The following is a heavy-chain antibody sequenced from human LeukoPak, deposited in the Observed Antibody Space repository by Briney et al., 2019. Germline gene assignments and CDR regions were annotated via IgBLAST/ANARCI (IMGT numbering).Heavy chain of an antibody. CDR3: ARRSQVVITTVDWFDP. V-gene: IGHV4-39*07. D-gene: IGHD3-22*01. CDR1: GGSISSSSYY. Sequence: PSETLSLTCTVSGGSISSSSYYWGWIRQPPGKGLEWIGSIYYSGSTYYNPSLKSRVTISVDTSKNQFSLKLSSVTAADTAVYYCARRSQVVITTVDWFDPWGQGTLVTVSS. J-gene: IGHJ5*02. CDR2: IYYSGST.